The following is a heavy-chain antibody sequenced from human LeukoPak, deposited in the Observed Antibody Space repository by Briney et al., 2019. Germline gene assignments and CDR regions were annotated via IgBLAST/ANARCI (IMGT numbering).Heavy chain of an antibody. CDR1: GGSVSSGIYY. J-gene: IGHJ4*02. CDR3: ARAAAGGGYNSDY. D-gene: IGHD5-24*01. CDR2: IYYSGST. Sequence: PSETLSLTCTVSGGSVSSGIYYWSWIRQPPGKGLEWIGYIYYSGSTNYNPSLKSRVTISVDTSKNQFSLKLSSVTAADTAVYYCARAAAGGGYNSDYWGQGTLVTVSS. V-gene: IGHV4-61*01.